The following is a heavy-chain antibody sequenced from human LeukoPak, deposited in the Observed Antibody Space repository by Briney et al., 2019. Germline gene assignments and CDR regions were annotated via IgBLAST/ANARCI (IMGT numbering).Heavy chain of an antibody. CDR1: GGSMSSYY. J-gene: IGHJ4*02. CDR3: ARHSGSNPFDY. V-gene: IGHV4-59*08. CDR2: IFYSGST. Sequence: SETLSLTCTVSGGSMSSYYWTWIRQPPGKGLEWIGYIFYSGSTDYNPSLKSRVTISVDTSKNQFSLKLSSVSAADTAVYYCARHSGSNPFDYWGQGTLVTVSS. D-gene: IGHD1-26*01.